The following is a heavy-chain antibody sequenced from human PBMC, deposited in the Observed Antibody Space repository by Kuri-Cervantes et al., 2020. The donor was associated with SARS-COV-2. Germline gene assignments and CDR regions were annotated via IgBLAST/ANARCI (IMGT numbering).Heavy chain of an antibody. V-gene: IGHV3-21*01. CDR1: GFTFSSYS. J-gene: IGHJ6*03. Sequence: GGSLRLSCAASGFTFSSYSMNWVRQAPGKGLEWVSSISSSSYIYYADSVKGRFTISRDNAKNSLYLQMNSLRAEDTAVYYCAGDHYYYYYMDVWGKGTTVTVSS. D-gene: IGHD3-10*01. CDR2: ISSSSYI. CDR3: AGDHYYYYYMDV.